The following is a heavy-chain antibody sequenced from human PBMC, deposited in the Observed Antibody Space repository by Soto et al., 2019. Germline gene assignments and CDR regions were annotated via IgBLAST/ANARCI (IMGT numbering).Heavy chain of an antibody. CDR3: AHRLGDGRWASFDY. V-gene: IGHV2-5*02. D-gene: IGHD3-16*01. J-gene: IGHJ4*02. CDR1: GFSLSTSGVG. CDR2: IYWDDDK. Sequence: QITLKESGPTLVKPTQTLTLTCTFSGFSLSTSGVGVGWIRQPPGKALEWLALIYWDDDKRYSPSLKSRLPITKAPAENQVVLTMTNMDPVDTATYSCAHRLGDGRWASFDYWGQGTLVTVSS.